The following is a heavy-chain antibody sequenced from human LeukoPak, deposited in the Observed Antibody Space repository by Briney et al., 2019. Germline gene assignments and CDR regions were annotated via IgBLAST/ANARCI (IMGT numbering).Heavy chain of an antibody. V-gene: IGHV4-59*11. CDR1: GGSISSHY. J-gene: IGHJ5*02. CDR3: ARDRYGWFGDAGWFDP. CDR2: IYYSGST. D-gene: IGHD3-10*01. Sequence: SETLSLTCTVSGGSISSHYWSWIRQPPGKGLEWIGYIYYSGSTNYNPSLKSRVTISVDTSKNQFSLKLSSVTAADTAVYYCARDRYGWFGDAGWFDPWGQGTLVTVSS.